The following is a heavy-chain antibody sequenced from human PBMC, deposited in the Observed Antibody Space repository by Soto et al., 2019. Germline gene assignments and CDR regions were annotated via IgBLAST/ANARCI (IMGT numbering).Heavy chain of an antibody. CDR1: GFTVTNYY. Sequence: QVQLVQSGAEVKKPGTSVKVSCKASGFTVTNYYMHWLRLAPGQGPEWMGLINPAGDTTSFAPKFPGRVTVTRHTSTSTIYMEMRGLRSDDTAFYYCARDRTGAAYFDYWGQGTLVTVS. J-gene: IGHJ4*02. D-gene: IGHD2-15*01. V-gene: IGHV1-46*03. CDR3: ARDRTGAAYFDY. CDR2: INPAGDTT.